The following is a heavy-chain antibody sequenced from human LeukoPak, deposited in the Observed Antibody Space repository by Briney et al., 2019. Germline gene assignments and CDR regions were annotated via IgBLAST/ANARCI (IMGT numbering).Heavy chain of an antibody. D-gene: IGHD3-16*01. Sequence: GGSLRLSCSASGFSFSDYDMNWVRQAPGEGLEWVSSISYLSTHVYYGESVKGRFSISRDNAKNSLFLQMNSLGAEDTAIYYCGRAFPPLRTSSAGDLWGQGILVTVSS. CDR2: ISYLSTHV. J-gene: IGHJ4*02. CDR1: GFSFSDYD. CDR3: GRAFPPLRTSSAGDL. V-gene: IGHV3-21*01.